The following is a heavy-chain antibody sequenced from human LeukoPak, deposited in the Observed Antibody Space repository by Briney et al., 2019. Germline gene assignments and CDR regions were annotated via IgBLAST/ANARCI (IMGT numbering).Heavy chain of an antibody. CDR2: INPSGGST. V-gene: IGHV1-46*01. J-gene: IGHJ4*02. D-gene: IGHD3-3*01. Sequence: ASVKVSCKASGYTFTSYYMHWVRQAPGQGLEWMGIINPSGGSTSYAQKFQGRVTMTRDTSTSIVYMDLSSLRSEDTAVYYCARDFRTTYYDFWSGYLYYFDYWGQGTLVTVSS. CDR1: GYTFTSYY. CDR3: ARDFRTTYYDFWSGYLYYFDY.